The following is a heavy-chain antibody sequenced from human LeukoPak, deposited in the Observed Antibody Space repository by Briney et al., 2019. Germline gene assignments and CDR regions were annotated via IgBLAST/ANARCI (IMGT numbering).Heavy chain of an antibody. J-gene: IGHJ4*02. CDR1: GFTFNSNA. V-gene: IGHV3-23*01. CDR2: ITAAGDTT. Sequence: GGSLRLSCVASGFTFNSNAMIWVRQAPGKGLECVSAITAAGDTTFYADSVKGRFTTSRDNAKNSLYLQMNSLRAEDTAVYYCASWSLWYSSGWYPFDYWGQGTLVTVSS. CDR3: ASWSLWYSSGWYPFDY. D-gene: IGHD6-19*01.